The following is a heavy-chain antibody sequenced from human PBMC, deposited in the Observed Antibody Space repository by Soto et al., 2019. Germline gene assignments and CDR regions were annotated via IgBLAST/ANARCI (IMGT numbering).Heavy chain of an antibody. CDR2: ISAYNGNT. J-gene: IGHJ5*02. Sequence: ASVKVSCKTSGYTFTSYGISWVRQAPGQGLEWMGWISAYNGNTNYAQKLQGRVTMTTDTSTSTAYMELSSLRSEDTAVYYCASGGAGTNWFDPWGQGTLVTVSS. CDR1: GYTFTSYG. D-gene: IGHD1-7*01. CDR3: ASGGAGTNWFDP. V-gene: IGHV1-18*04.